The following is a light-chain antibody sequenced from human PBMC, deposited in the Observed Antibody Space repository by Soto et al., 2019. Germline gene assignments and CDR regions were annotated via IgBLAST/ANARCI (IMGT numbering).Light chain of an antibody. J-gene: IGKJ1*01. CDR1: QGIKND. V-gene: IGKV1-17*01. Sequence: DIQMTQSPSSLSASVGDRVTITCRASQGIKNDLGWYQQKPGKAPTRLIFATSTLQSGVPSRSRGRGYETEFTLTISSLRPEDLATHFCLQHNLYPRTFDQGTRVQIK. CDR3: LQHNLYPRT. CDR2: ATS.